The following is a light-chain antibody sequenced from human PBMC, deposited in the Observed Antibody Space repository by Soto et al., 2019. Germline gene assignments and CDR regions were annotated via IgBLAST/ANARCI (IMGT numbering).Light chain of an antibody. CDR3: AAWDHSLSGWM. Sequence: QAVVTQPPSASATPGQRVTISCSGSSSNIGSDFVFWYQQLPGTAPKLLIYRNNQRPSGVPDRFSDSKSGTSASLAISGLRSEDEADYYCAAWDHSLSGWMIGGGTKLTVL. J-gene: IGLJ3*02. CDR1: SSNIGSDF. CDR2: RNN. V-gene: IGLV1-47*01.